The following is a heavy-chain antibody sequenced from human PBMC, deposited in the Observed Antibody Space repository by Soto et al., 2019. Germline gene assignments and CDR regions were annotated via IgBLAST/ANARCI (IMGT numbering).Heavy chain of an antibody. CDR1: GFTFSDYY. Sequence: TGGSLRLSCAASGFTFSDYYMSWIRQAPGKGLEWVSYISSSGSTIYYADSVKGRFTISRDNAKNSLYLQMNSLRAEDTAVYYCARSLSSGWYTNWFDPWGQGTLVTVSS. CDR2: ISSSGSTI. D-gene: IGHD6-19*01. J-gene: IGHJ5*02. CDR3: ARSLSSGWYTNWFDP. V-gene: IGHV3-11*01.